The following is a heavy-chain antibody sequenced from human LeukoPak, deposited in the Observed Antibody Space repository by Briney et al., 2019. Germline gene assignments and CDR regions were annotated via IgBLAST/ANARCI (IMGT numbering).Heavy chain of an antibody. CDR1: GYTFTGYY. CDR3: AMGYGSGSYNLDY. V-gene: IGHV1-2*04. CDR2: INPNSGGT. D-gene: IGHD3-10*01. J-gene: IGHJ4*02. Sequence: GASVKVSWKASGYTFTGYYMHWVRQAPGRGLEWMGWINPNSGGTNYAQKFQGWVTMTRDTSISTAYMELSSLRSEDTAVYYCAMGYGSGSYNLDYWGQGTLVTVSS.